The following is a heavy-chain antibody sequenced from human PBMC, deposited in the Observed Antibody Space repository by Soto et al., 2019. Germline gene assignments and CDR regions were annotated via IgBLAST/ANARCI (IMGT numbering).Heavy chain of an antibody. CDR2: INPSGGST. J-gene: IGHJ4*02. D-gene: IGHD3-22*01. Sequence: ASVKVSCKASGYTFTSYYMHWMRQAPGQGLEWMGIINPSGGSTSYAQKFQGRVTMTRDTSTSTVYMELSSLRSEDTAVYYCARDQRWGDYYDSSGTADYWGQGTLVTVSS. CDR3: ARDQRWGDYYDSSGTADY. V-gene: IGHV1-46*01. CDR1: GYTFTSYY.